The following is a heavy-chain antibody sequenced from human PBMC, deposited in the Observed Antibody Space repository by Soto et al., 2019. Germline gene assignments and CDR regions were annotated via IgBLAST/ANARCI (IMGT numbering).Heavy chain of an antibody. CDR1: GFTFSSYA. Sequence: GGSLRLSCAASGFTFSSYAMSWVRQAPGKGLEWVSAISGSGGSTYYADSVKGRFTISRDNSKNTLYLQMNSLRAEDTAVYYCAKVPQNYDFWSGYYLSEYYFDYWGQGTLVTVSS. CDR3: AKVPQNYDFWSGYYLSEYYFDY. CDR2: ISGSGGST. J-gene: IGHJ4*02. D-gene: IGHD3-3*01. V-gene: IGHV3-23*01.